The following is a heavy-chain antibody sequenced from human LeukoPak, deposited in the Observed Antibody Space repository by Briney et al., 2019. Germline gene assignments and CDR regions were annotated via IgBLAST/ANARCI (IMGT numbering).Heavy chain of an antibody. CDR2: ISSSSSYI. CDR3: ARDPRWLQSSYYFDY. V-gene: IGHV3-21*01. CDR1: GFTFSSYS. Sequence: GGSLRLSCAASGFTFSSYSMNWVRQAPGKGLEWVSSISSSSSYIYYADSVKGRCTISRDNAKNSLYLQMNSLRAEDTAVYYCARDPRWLQSSYYFDYWGQGTLVTVSS. D-gene: IGHD5-24*01. J-gene: IGHJ4*02.